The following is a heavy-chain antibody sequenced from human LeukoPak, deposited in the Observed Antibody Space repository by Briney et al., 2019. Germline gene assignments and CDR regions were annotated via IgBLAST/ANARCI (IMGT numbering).Heavy chain of an antibody. J-gene: IGHJ6*03. V-gene: IGHV1-8*01. CDR2: MNPNSGNT. Sequence: ASVTVSCKTSGYTFTSYDINWVRQATGQGLEWMGWMNPNSGNTGYAQKFQGRVTMTRNTSISTAYMELSSLRSEDTAVYYCARARSAIYYYYYYMDVWGKGTTVTISS. CDR3: ARARSAIYYYYYYMDV. CDR1: GYTFTSYD.